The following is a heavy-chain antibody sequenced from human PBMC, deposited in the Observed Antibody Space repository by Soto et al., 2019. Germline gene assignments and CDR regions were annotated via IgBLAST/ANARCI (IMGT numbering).Heavy chain of an antibody. CDR1: GGSFSGYY. D-gene: IGHD3-16*01. CDR2: INHSGST. J-gene: IGHJ4*02. CDR3: ARGLLVWGDFDY. Sequence: SETLSLTCAVYGGSFSGYYWSWIRQPPGKGLEWIGEINHSGSTNYNPSLKSRVTISVDTSKNQFSLKLSSVTAADTAVYYCARGLLVWGDFDYWGQGTLVTVSS. V-gene: IGHV4-34*01.